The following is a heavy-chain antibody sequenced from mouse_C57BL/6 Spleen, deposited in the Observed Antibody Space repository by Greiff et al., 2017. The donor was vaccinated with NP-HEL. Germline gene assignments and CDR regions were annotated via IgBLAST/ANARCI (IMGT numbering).Heavy chain of an antibody. CDR1: GYTFTDYY. Sequence: EVQLQQSGPELVKPGASVKISCKASGYTFTDYYMNWVKQSHGKSLEWIGDINPNNGGTSYNQKFKGKATLTVDKSSSTAYMELRSLTSEDSAVYYCARGEGAAGFAYWGQGTLVTVSA. CDR3: ARGEGAAGFAY. J-gene: IGHJ3*01. V-gene: IGHV1-26*01. CDR2: INPNNGGT.